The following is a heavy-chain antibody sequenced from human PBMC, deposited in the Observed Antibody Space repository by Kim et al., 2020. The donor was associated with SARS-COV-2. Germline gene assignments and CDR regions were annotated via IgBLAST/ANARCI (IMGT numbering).Heavy chain of an antibody. Sequence: GGSLRLSCSASGFTFSSYAMHWVRQAPGKGLEYVSVISSNGGSTKYADSVKGSFTISRDNSKNTLYLQMSSLRAEDTAVYYCVKDRVAFWSGFEYFGQG. CDR2: ISSNGGST. CDR1: GFTFSSYA. D-gene: IGHD3-3*01. J-gene: IGHJ4*02. V-gene: IGHV3-64D*06. CDR3: VKDRVAFWSGFEY.